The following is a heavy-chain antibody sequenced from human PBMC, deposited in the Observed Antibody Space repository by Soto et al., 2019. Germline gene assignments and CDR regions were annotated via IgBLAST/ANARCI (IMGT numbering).Heavy chain of an antibody. CDR2: PRDKPQGYST. D-gene: IGHD3-22*01. CDR1: GFTLSDHY. V-gene: IGHV3-72*01. CDR3: ARATYFSDSSGYTRCLDY. J-gene: IGHJ4*02. Sequence: GALRLSCADSGFTLSDHYIDWVRQAPGKGLEWVGRPRDKPQGYSTAYAASVKGRFTTSRDESKNSAYLQMNSLKTEDTAVYYCARATYFSDSSGYTRCLDYWGQGTLVTVSS.